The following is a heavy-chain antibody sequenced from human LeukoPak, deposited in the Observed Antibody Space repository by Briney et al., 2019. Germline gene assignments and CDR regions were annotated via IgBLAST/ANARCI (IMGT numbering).Heavy chain of an antibody. V-gene: IGHV3-7*01. CDR1: GFTFSNYW. CDR2: IKQDGSET. Sequence: PGGSLRLSCTASGFTFSNYWMSWVRQAPGKGLEWVANIKQDGSETYYVDSVRGRFTISRDNAKNSLYLQMNSLRAEDTAVYYCARLREAGVVIWAWPRPEQTYYFGLWGQGTLVTVSS. D-gene: IGHD3-3*01. CDR3: ARLREAGVVIWAWPRPEQTYYFGL. J-gene: IGHJ4*02.